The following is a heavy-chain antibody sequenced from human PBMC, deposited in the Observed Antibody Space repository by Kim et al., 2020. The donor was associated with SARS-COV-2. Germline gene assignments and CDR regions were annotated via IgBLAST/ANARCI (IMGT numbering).Heavy chain of an antibody. J-gene: IGHJ4*02. CDR1: GFTFSSYA. V-gene: IGHV3-23*01. D-gene: IGHD3-10*01. CDR2: ISGSGGST. Sequence: GGSLRLSCAASGFTFSSYAMSWVRQAPGKGLEWVSAISGSGGSTYYADSVKGRFTISRDNSKNTLYLQMNSLRAEDTAVYYCAKDGAGLSGSYYNRFNDYWGQGTLVTVSS. CDR3: AKDGAGLSGSYYNRFNDY.